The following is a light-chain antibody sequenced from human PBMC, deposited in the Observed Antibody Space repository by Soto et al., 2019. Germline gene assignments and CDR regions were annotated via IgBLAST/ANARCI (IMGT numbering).Light chain of an antibody. CDR3: QPYGSSPPSIT. V-gene: IGKV3-20*01. Sequence: EIVLTQSPGTLSLSPGQRATLSCRASQRVSSSYLAWHQQKSGQAPRLLIYGAPSRATGIPHRFSGSGSGTDFTLTINRLEPEDFAVYYCQPYGSSPPSITFGQGTRLEIK. CDR1: QRVSSSY. CDR2: GAP. J-gene: IGKJ5*01.